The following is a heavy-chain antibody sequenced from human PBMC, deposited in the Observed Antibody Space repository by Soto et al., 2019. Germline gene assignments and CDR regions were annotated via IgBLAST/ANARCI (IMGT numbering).Heavy chain of an antibody. J-gene: IGHJ5*02. CDR1: GYPFTSYY. D-gene: IGHD6-19*01. CDR2: INPSVGST. V-gene: IGHV1-46*03. CDR3: ARAPVAAGHGWFDP. Sequence: ASVKVSCKASGYPFTSYYMHWVRHAPVQGLEVMGIINPSVGSTSYAQKFQGRVTMTRDPSTSTVYLELSSLRSEDTAVYYCARAPVAAGHGWFDPWGQGTLVPVSS.